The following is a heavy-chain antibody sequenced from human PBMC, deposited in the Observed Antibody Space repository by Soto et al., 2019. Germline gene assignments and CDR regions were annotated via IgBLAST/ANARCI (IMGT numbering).Heavy chain of an antibody. V-gene: IGHV1-8*01. CDR3: ARRKHRSGHYYLEL. Sequence: ASVKVACKASGYTLSTDDLAWLRHSTGQGLEWMGWMNPNNGNAGFAQQFRGRVTMTRNTSITTAYMELSSLRTDDTAVYYCARRKHRSGHYYLELWGQGTLLSVSS. CDR2: MNPNNGNA. J-gene: IGHJ4*02. CDR1: GYTLSTDD. D-gene: IGHD1-7*01.